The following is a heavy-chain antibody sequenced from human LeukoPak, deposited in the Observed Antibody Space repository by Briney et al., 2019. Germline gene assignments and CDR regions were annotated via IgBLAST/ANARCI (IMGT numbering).Heavy chain of an antibody. Sequence: GGSLRLSCAASGFTFSSYGMHWVRQAPGKGLEWVAFIRYDGSNKYYADSVKGRFTISRDNSKNTLYLQMNSLRAEDTAVYYCAKFRLSGSSGGDYWGQGTLVTVSS. CDR1: GFTFSSYG. V-gene: IGHV3-30*02. CDR3: AKFRLSGSSGGDY. J-gene: IGHJ4*02. CDR2: IRYDGSNK. D-gene: IGHD6-6*01.